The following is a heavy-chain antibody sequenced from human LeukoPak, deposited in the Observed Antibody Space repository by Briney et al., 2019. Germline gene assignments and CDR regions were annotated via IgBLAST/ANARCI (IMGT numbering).Heavy chain of an antibody. J-gene: IGHJ6*03. CDR3: ARGLLWFGELLYRDSDYYYYMDV. CDR1: GYTFTSYG. Sequence: GASVKVSCKASGYTFTSYGISWVRQAPGQGLEWMGGIIPIFGTANYAQKFQGRVTITADKSTSTAYMELSSLRSEDTAVYYCARGLLWFGELLYRDSDYYYYMDVWGKGTTVTVSS. V-gene: IGHV1-69*06. D-gene: IGHD3-10*01. CDR2: IIPIFGTA.